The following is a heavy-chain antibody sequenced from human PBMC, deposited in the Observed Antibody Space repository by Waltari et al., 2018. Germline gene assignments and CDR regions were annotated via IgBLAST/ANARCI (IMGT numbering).Heavy chain of an antibody. CDR1: GGSFSGYY. V-gene: IGHV4-34*01. J-gene: IGHJ6*02. Sequence: QVQLQQWGAGLLKPSETLSLTCAVYGGSFSGYYWSWIRQPPGKGLEWIGEINHSGSTNYNPSLKSRVTISLDTSKNQFSLKLSSVTAADTAVYYCARSPYYYGSGSYKYTMDVWGQGTTVTVSS. CDR3: ARSPYYYGSGSYKYTMDV. CDR2: INHSGST. D-gene: IGHD3-10*01.